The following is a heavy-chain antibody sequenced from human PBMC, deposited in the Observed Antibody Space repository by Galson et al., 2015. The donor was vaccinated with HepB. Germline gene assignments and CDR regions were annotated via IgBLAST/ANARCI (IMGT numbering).Heavy chain of an antibody. D-gene: IGHD2-2*01. Sequence: SLRLSCAASGFTFSDAWMSWVRQAPGKGLEWVGRIKSTAAGGTSDYAAPVKGSFTISGDDSKNTLYLQMNSLKTEDTAVCYCTTDCPYCSSARGIPDYWGQGTLVTVSS. V-gene: IGHV3-15*01. CDR1: GFTFSDAW. CDR3: TTDCPYCSSARGIPDY. CDR2: IKSTAAGGTS. J-gene: IGHJ4*02.